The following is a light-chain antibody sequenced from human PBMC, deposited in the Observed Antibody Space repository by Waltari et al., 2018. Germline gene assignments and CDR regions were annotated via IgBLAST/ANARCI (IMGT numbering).Light chain of an antibody. CDR3: QKYGTRPAT. J-gene: IGKJ1*01. Sequence: EIVFTQSPASLSLSPGARATLSCRASQSVGRSLDWYQQRPGQAPSLLIYDASSRTTGIPDRFSRSGSETDFSLTISRLESEDFAVYYCQKYGTRPATFGQGTKVEVK. CDR1: QSVGRS. CDR2: DAS. V-gene: IGKV3-20*01.